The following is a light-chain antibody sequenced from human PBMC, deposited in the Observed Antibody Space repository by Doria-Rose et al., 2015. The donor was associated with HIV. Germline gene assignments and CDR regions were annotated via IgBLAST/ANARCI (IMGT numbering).Light chain of an antibody. V-gene: IGKV1-39*01. CDR1: QSTGSF. CDR2: AAS. CDR3: QQSYSTPLT. Sequence: DIQMTQSPSSLSASVGDRVTITCRASQSTGSFLNWYQQKPGKAAKLLIYAASSLQNGLPSRFSGSGSGTDFTLTISSLQPEDFATYFCQQSYSTPLTLGGGTKVEIK. J-gene: IGKJ4*01.